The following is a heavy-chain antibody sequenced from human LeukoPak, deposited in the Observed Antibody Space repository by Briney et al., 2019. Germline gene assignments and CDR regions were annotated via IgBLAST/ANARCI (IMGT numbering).Heavy chain of an antibody. CDR3: AREYCSGGRCQYYFDY. CDR2: ISNNGGTI. CDR1: GFPFSTYN. Sequence: GGSLRLSCAASGFPFSTYNMNWVRQAPGKGLEWLSYISNNGGTIHYADSVKGRFTISRDNAQNSLYLQMNSLRAEDTAVYYCAREYCSGGRCQYYFDYWGQGTLVTVSS. V-gene: IGHV3-48*01. D-gene: IGHD2-15*01. J-gene: IGHJ4*02.